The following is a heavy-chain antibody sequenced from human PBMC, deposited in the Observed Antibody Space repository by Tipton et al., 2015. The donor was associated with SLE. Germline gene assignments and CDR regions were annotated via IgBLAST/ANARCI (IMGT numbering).Heavy chain of an antibody. CDR3: ARVHWGSVDYFDY. D-gene: IGHD7-27*01. J-gene: IGHJ4*02. CDR2: IYTSGST. CDR1: GGSISSGSYY. Sequence: TLSLTCTVSGGSISSGSYYWSWIRQPAGKGLEWIGHIYTSGSTNYNPSLKSRVTISVDTSKNQFSLKLSSVTAADTAVYYCARVHWGSVDYFDYWGQGTLVTVSS. V-gene: IGHV4-61*09.